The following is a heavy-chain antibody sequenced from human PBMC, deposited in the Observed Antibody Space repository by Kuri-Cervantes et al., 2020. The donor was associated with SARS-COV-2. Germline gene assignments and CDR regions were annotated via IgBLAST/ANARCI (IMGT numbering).Heavy chain of an antibody. CDR3: ARGGGYDYPHY. CDR2: IYYSGST. D-gene: IGHD3-16*01. V-gene: IGHV4-59*01. CDR1: GDSITIYY. J-gene: IGHJ4*02. Sequence: GSLRLSCTVSGDSITIYYWSWIRQPPGKGLEWIGYIYYSGSTKYNPSLKSRVTISLNTSKNQFSLKLSSVTAADTAVYYCARGGGYDYPHYWGQGTLVTVSS.